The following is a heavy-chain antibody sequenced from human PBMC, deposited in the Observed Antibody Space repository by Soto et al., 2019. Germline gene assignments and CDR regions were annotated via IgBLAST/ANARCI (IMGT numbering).Heavy chain of an antibody. CDR1: GFTFSSYA. J-gene: IGHJ6*02. CDR3: AKCLMVEVYYYGMDV. CDR2: ISGSGGST. V-gene: IGHV3-23*01. Sequence: EVQLLESGGGLVQPGGSLRLSCAASGFTFSSYAMSWVRQAPGKGLEWVSAISGSGGSTYYADSVKGRFTISRDNSKNTLDLQINSLRAEDTSVYYCAKCLMVEVYYYGMDVWGQGTTVTVSS. D-gene: IGHD3-10*01.